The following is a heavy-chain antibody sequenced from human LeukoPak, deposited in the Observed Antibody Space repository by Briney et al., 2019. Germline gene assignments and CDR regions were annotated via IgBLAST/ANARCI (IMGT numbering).Heavy chain of an antibody. CDR1: GFIFTFTKNW. Sequence: PGASLQISCKASGFIFTFTKNWIGWVRQGPGKGLGWMGIIYPVDSYIRYNPSFQGQVTISVDKSISTTYLQWSSLKASDTAIYYCARHLATVTASRQYYYYGMDVWGQGTTVTVSS. J-gene: IGHJ6*02. CDR2: IYPVDSYI. D-gene: IGHD4-17*01. CDR3: ARHLATVTASRQYYYYGMDV. V-gene: IGHV5-51*01.